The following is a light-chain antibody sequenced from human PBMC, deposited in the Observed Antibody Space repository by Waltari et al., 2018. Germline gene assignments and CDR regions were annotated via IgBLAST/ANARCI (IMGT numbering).Light chain of an antibody. J-gene: IGKJ2*01. Sequence: DIVMTQSPATLSVSPGETASLSCRASRAISNNLAWYQQKPGQSLRLLLYDASTRATGIPAMFSGSWSGTEFTLTITGLQSEDSAVYFCQQFNTQYSFGQGTKLEIK. V-gene: IGKV3-15*01. CDR2: DAS. CDR3: QQFNTQYS. CDR1: RAISNN.